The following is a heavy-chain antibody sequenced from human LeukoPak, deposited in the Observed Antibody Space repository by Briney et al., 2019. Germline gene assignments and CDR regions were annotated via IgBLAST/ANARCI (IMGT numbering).Heavy chain of an antibody. CDR2: INPNSGGT. D-gene: IGHD5-18*01. CDR1: GYTFTGYY. V-gene: IGHV1-2*02. CDR3: ARDRVRDRLGYSYAPTFDY. Sequence: ASVKVSCKASGYTFTGYYMHWVRQAPGQGLEWMGWINPNSGGTNYAQKFQGRVTMTRDTSISTAYMELSRLRSDDTAVYYCARDRVRDRLGYSYAPTFDYWGQGTLVTVSS. J-gene: IGHJ4*02.